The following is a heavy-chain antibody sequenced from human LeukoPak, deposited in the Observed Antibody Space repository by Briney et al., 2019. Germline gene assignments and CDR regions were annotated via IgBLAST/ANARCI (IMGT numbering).Heavy chain of an antibody. V-gene: IGHV4-31*03. D-gene: IGHD3-10*01. CDR3: ARAPPTPIRGVILSANFDY. J-gene: IGHJ4*02. Sequence: SQTLSLTCTVSGGVIISGGYYWSWIRQQPGKGLERLGYIYYSGNTYYNPSPKSRITMSVDMSKNQFSLKLNSVTAADTAVYYCARAPPTPIRGVILSANFDYWGRGTLVTVSS. CDR1: GGVIISGGYY. CDR2: IYYSGNT.